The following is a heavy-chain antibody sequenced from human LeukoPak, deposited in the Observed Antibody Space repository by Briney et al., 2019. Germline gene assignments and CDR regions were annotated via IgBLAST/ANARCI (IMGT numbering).Heavy chain of an antibody. V-gene: IGHV4-59*01. D-gene: IGHD2-2*02. CDR3: ARALRYCSSTSCYTGAFDI. CDR1: GGSISSYY. Sequence: SETPSLTCTVSGGSISSYYWSWIRQPPGKGLEWIGYIYYSGSTNYNPSLKSRVTISVDTSKNQFSLKLSSVTAADTAVYYCARALRYCSSTSCYTGAFDIWGQGTMVTVSS. CDR2: IYYSGST. J-gene: IGHJ3*02.